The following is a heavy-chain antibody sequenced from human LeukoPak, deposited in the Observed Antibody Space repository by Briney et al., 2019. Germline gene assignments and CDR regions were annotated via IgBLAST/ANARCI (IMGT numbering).Heavy chain of an antibody. J-gene: IGHJ4*02. V-gene: IGHV3-53*01. D-gene: IGHD3-22*01. CDR1: GFTVSSNY. CDR2: IYSGGST. CDR3: ARSGNYDSRPIEY. Sequence: GGSLRLSCAASGFTVSSNYMSWVRQAPGKGLEWVSVIYSGGSTYYADSVKGRFTISRDNSKNTLYLQMNSLRAEDTAVYYCARSGNYDSRPIEYWGQGTLVTVSS.